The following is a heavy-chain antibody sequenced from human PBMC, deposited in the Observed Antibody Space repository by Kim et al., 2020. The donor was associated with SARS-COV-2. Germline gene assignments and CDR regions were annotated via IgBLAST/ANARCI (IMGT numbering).Heavy chain of an antibody. J-gene: IGHJ4*02. CDR2: ISSSSSYI. CDR1: GFTFSSYS. V-gene: IGHV3-21*01. Sequence: RGSLRLSCAASGFTFSSYSMNWVRQAPGKGLEWVSSISSSSSYIYYADSVKGRFTISRDNAKNSLYLQMNSLRAEDTAVYYCASDLVAVEGSACYWGQGTLVTVSS. D-gene: IGHD5-12*01. CDR3: ASDLVAVEGSACY.